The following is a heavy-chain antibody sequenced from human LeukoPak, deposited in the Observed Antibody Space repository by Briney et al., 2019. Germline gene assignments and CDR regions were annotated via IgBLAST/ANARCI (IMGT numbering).Heavy chain of an antibody. CDR3: ARDGVYYYGMDV. V-gene: IGHV3-74*01. J-gene: IGHJ6*02. CDR1: GFTFSSYS. CDR2: INSDGSSK. Sequence: GGSLRLSCAASGFTFSSYSMNWVREAPGKGLVWVSRINSDGSSKSYADSVKGRLTISRDNAKNTLYLQMNSLRAEDTAVYYCARDGVYYYGMDVWGQGTTVTVSS.